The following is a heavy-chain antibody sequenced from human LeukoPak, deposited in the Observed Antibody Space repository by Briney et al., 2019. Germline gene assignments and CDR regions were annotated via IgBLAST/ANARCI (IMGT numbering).Heavy chain of an antibody. CDR2: IIPIFGTA. D-gene: IGHD5-18*01. Sequence: SVKVSCKASGCTFSSYAISWVRQAPGQGLEWMGGIIPIFGTANYAQKFQGRVTITADESTSTAYMELSSLRSEDTAVYYCARGDGYSYGHHLQHWGKGTLVTVSS. CDR3: ARGDGYSYGHHLQH. J-gene: IGHJ1*01. CDR1: GCTFSSYA. V-gene: IGHV1-69*13.